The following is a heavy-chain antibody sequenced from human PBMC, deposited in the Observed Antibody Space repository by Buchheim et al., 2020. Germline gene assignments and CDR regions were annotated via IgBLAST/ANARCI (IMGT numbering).Heavy chain of an antibody. CDR1: GFTFSSYA. D-gene: IGHD1-26*01. CDR2: ISYDGSNK. J-gene: IGHJ5*02. Sequence: QVQLVESGGGVVQPGRSLRLSCAASGFTFSSYAMHWVRQAPGKGLEWVAVISYDGSNKYYADSVKGRFTISRDNSKNTLYLQMNSLRAEDTAVYYCARDSYYEVGAIYTPSPRLNWFDPWGQGTL. CDR3: ARDSYYEVGAIYTPSPRLNWFDP. V-gene: IGHV3-30*04.